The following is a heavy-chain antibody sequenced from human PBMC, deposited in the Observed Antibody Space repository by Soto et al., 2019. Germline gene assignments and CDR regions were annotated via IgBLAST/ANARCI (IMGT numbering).Heavy chain of an antibody. D-gene: IGHD3-22*01. Sequence: PSETLSLTCAVSGYSISSGYYWGWIRQPPGKGVEGIGSIYHSGSTYYNPSLKSRGTISVDTSKNQFSLKLSSVTAADAAVYECAKDYSDSSGFYGAKDNWFDPWGQGTLVTVSS. CDR1: GYSISSGYY. V-gene: IGHV4-38-2*01. CDR2: IYHSGST. J-gene: IGHJ5*02. CDR3: AKDYSDSSGFYGAKDNWFDP.